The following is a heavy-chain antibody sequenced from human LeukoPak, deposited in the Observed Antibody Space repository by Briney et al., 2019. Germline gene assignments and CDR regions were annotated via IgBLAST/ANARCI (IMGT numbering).Heavy chain of an antibody. CDR1: GGSISSNNW. Sequence: SETLSLTCAVSGGSISSNNWWGWVRQPPGKGLEWIGYIYYSGSTNYNPSLKSRLTISVDTSKNQFSLKLSSVTAADTAVYYCARDRDIGTYYYYYGMDVWGQGTTVTVSS. V-gene: IGHV4-4*02. CDR2: IYYSGST. D-gene: IGHD2-15*01. J-gene: IGHJ6*02. CDR3: ARDRDIGTYYYYYGMDV.